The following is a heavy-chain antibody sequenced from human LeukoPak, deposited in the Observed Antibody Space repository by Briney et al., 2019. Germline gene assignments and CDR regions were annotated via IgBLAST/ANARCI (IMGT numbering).Heavy chain of an antibody. D-gene: IGHD4-23*01. CDR2: ILYTGST. J-gene: IGHJ4*02. CDR3: ARRLYGGNFDY. V-gene: IGHV4-59*08. Sequence: SETLSLTCTVSGGSISGYYWGWIRQPPEKGLEWIGYILYTGSTNYNPSLRSRVTISVDTSKNQFSLKLNSVTAADTAVYYCARRLYGGNFDYWGQGTLVTVSS. CDR1: GGSISGYY.